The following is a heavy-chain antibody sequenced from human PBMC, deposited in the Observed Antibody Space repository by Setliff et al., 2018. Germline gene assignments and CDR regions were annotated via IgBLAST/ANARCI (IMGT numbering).Heavy chain of an antibody. Sequence: PSETLSLTCAVSGYSISSGYYWGWIRQPPGKGLEWVANIKQDGSEKYYVDSVKGRFTISRDNAKNSLYLQMNSLRAEDTAMYYCARLGYCSSTSCSQFDYWGQGTLVTVSS. V-gene: IGHV3-7*03. CDR2: IKQDGSEK. CDR3: ARLGYCSSTSCSQFDY. D-gene: IGHD2-2*01. J-gene: IGHJ4*02. CDR1: GYSISSGYY.